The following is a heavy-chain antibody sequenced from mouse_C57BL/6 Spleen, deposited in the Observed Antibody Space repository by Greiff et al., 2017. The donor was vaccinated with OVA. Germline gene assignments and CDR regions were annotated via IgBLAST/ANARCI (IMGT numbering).Heavy chain of an antibody. CDR1: GYTFTDYN. D-gene: IGHD1-1*01. J-gene: IGHJ1*03. CDR3: ARTFGSYWYFDV. Sequence: EVQLQQSGPELVKPGASVKMSCKASGYTFTDYNMHWVKQSHGKSLEWIGYINPNNGGTSYNQKFKGKATLTVNKSSSTAYMELRSLTSEDSAVYYCARTFGSYWYFDVWGTGTTVTVSS. CDR2: INPNNGGT. V-gene: IGHV1-22*01.